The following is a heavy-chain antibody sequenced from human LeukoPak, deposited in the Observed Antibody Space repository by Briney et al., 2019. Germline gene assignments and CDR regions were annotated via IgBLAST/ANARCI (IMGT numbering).Heavy chain of an antibody. Sequence: SETLSLTCTVSGGSISSYYWSWIQQPPGKGLEWIGYIYYSGSTNYNPSLKSRVTISVDTSKNQFSLKLSSVTAADPAVYYCARIGHEDYYFDYWGQGTLVTVSS. CDR3: ARIGHEDYYFDY. CDR1: GGSISSYY. V-gene: IGHV4-59*01. CDR2: IYYSGST. J-gene: IGHJ4*02.